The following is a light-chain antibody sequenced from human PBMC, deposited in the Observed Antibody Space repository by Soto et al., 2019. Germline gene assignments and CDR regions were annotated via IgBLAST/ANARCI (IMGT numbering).Light chain of an antibody. CDR2: GNI. V-gene: IGLV1-40*01. CDR3: QSYDSSLSGWV. J-gene: IGLJ3*02. Sequence: QPVLTQPPSVSGAPGQRVTISCTGSSSNIGAGYDVHWYQQLPGTAPKLLIYGNINRPSGVPDRFSGSKSGTSASLAITGLQAEDEADYDCQSYDSSLSGWVFGGGTKLTVL. CDR1: SSNIGAGYD.